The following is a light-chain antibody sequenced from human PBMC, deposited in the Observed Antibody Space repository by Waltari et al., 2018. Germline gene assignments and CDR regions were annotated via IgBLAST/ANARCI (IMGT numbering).Light chain of an antibody. J-gene: IGKJ2*01. V-gene: IGKV4-1*01. CDR3: HQYYSTPYT. CDR2: WAS. CDR1: QSVLYSSNNKNY. Sequence: DIVMTQSPDSLAVSLGERATINCKSSQSVLYSSNNKNYLAWYQQKPRQPPKLLIYWASTRESGVPDRFSGSGSGTDFTFTISSLQAEDVAVYYCHQYYSTPYTFGQGTKLEI.